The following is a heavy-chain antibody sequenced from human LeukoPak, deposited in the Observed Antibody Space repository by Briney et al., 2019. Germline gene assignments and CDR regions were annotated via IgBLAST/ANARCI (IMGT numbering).Heavy chain of an antibody. CDR1: GFTFSSYA. D-gene: IGHD3-10*01. Sequence: GGSLRLSCAASGFTFSSYAMSWVRQAPGKGLEWVSVIYSGGRTYYADAVKGRFTMSRDNSKNTVYLQMNSLTAEDTAVYYCARDFKTGGYYYYGMDVWGQGTTVTVSS. V-gene: IGHV3-23*01. J-gene: IGHJ6*02. CDR3: ARDFKTGGYYYYGMDV. CDR2: IYSGGRT.